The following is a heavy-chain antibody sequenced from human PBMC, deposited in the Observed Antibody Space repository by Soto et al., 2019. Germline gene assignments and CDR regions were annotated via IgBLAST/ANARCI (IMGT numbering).Heavy chain of an antibody. Sequence: PWGSLRLSCAASGFTFSSYSMNWVRQAPGKGLEWVSYISSSSSTIYYADSVKGRFTISRDNAKNSLYLQMNSLRAEDTAVYYCARDYSSYGPFDYWGQGTLVTSPQ. CDR1: GFTFSSYS. J-gene: IGHJ4*02. CDR2: ISSSSSTI. V-gene: IGHV3-48*01. D-gene: IGHD5-18*01. CDR3: ARDYSSYGPFDY.